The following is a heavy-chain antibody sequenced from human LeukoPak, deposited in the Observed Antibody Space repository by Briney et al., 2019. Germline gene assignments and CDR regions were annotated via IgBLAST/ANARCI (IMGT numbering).Heavy chain of an antibody. V-gene: IGHV1-24*01. Sequence: ASVKVPCKVSGYTLTELSMHWVRQAPGKGLEWMGGFDPEDGETIYAQKFQGRVTMTEDTSTDTAYMELSSLRSEDTAVYYCAVIKLHYYYYMDVWGKGTTVTVSS. CDR3: AVIKLHYYYYMDV. J-gene: IGHJ6*03. CDR2: FDPEDGET. CDR1: GYTLTELS. D-gene: IGHD2-21*01.